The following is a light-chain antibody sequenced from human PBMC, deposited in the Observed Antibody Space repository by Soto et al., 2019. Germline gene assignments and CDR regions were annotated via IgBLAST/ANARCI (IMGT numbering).Light chain of an antibody. CDR1: QSISAS. CDR2: KAS. V-gene: IGKV1-5*03. J-gene: IGKJ1*01. CDR3: QHMAT. Sequence: DIQMTQSPSTLSASVGDRVTITCRASQSISASLAWYQQKPGKAPKPLIYKASSLETGVPSRFSGSGSGTEFTLTISSLQPDDFATYFCQHMATFGQRTKVEIK.